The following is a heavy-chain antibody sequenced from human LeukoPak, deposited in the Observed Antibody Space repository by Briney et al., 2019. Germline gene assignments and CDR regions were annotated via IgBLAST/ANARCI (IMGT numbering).Heavy chain of an antibody. D-gene: IGHD3-3*01. CDR2: IKQDGSEK. CDR3: ARDLPPYYDLWSGFRSYYYYGMDV. J-gene: IGHJ6*02. CDR1: GFTFSSYW. Sequence: GGSLRLSCAASGFTFSSYWMSWVRQAPGKGLEWVANIKQDGSEKYYVDSVKGRFTISRDNAKNSLYLQMNSLRAEDTAVYYCARDLPPYYDLWSGFRSYYYYGMDVWGQGTTVTVSS. V-gene: IGHV3-7*01.